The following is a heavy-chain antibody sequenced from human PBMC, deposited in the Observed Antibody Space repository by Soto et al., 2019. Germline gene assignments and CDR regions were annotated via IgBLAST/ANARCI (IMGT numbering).Heavy chain of an antibody. CDR1: GFTFSSYA. CDR3: ARGNDVTFDAFDI. V-gene: IGHV3-30-3*01. CDR2: ISYDGSNK. Sequence: PGGALRLSCAASGFTFSSYAMHWVLQAPGKGLEWVAVISYDGSNKYYADSVKGRFTISRDNSKNTLYLQMNSLRAEDTAVYYCARGNDVTFDAFDIWGQGTMVTVSS. D-gene: IGHD1-1*01. J-gene: IGHJ3*02.